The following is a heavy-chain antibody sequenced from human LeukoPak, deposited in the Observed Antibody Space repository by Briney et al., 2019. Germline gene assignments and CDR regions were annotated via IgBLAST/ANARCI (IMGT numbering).Heavy chain of an antibody. J-gene: IGHJ5*02. CDR1: GGAISSSSYY. D-gene: IGHD1-14*01. Sequence: SGTLSLTCTVSGGAISSSSYYWGWIRQPPGKWLEWIGSIYFSVSTYDNPSLKSRVTISVGTSKSHFSLRLRSVTAAGTSVYFCARHGALHTRNDRWFDPWGHGTLVTVSS. V-gene: IGHV4-39*01. CDR3: ARHGALHTRNDRWFDP. CDR2: IYFSVST.